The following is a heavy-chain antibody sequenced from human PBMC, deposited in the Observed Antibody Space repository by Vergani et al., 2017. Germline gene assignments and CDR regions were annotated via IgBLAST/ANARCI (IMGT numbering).Heavy chain of an antibody. CDR2: ISYDGSNK. CDR3: ARGASGDYVASFDY. J-gene: IGHJ4*02. CDR1: GFTFSSYA. D-gene: IGHD4-17*01. V-gene: IGHV3-30-3*01. Sequence: QVQLLESGGGVVQPGRSLRLSCAASGFTFSSYAMHWVRQAPGKGLEWVAVISYDGSNKYYADSVKGRFTISRHNSKNTLYLQMNSLRAEDTAGYYCARGASGDYVASFDYWGQGTLVTVSS.